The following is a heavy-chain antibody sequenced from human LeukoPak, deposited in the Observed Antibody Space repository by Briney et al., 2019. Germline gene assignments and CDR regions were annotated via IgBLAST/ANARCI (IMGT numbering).Heavy chain of an antibody. J-gene: IGHJ4*02. CDR3: ASPHRNGGY. Sequence: GRSLRLSCAASGFPFNQYAMHWVRQAPGKGLEWVAVISYDGSNKYYADSVKGRFTISRDNSKNTLYLQMNSLRAEDTAVYYCASPHRNGGYWGQGTLVTVSS. CDR2: ISYDGSNK. D-gene: IGHD3-10*01. V-gene: IGHV3-30-3*01. CDR1: GFPFNQYA.